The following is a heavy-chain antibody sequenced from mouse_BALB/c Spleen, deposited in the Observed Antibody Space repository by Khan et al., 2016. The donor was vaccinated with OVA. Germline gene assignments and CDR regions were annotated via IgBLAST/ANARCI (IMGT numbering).Heavy chain of an antibody. D-gene: IGHD2-12*01. CDR1: GYTFTTYW. J-gene: IGHJ3*01. Sequence: QVQLKQSGAELAKPGASVEMSCKASGYTFTTYWMHWVKQRLGQGLEWFGYIDPSTGYTEYNQKFKDKATLTADQSSSTAYMQLSSLPSEDSAVYYCTRRGLYCIFTYWGQGTMVTVSS. CDR3: TRRGLYCIFTY. CDR2: IDPSTGYT. V-gene: IGHV1-7*01.